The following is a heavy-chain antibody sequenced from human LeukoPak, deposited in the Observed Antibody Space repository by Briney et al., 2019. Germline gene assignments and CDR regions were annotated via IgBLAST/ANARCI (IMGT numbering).Heavy chain of an antibody. D-gene: IGHD3-22*01. CDR1: SVSISSFY. CDR2: IYYSGST. V-gene: IGHV4-59*01. Sequence: SETLSLTCTVSSVSISSFYWNWIRQPPGKGLEWIGYIYYSGSTNYNPSLKSRVTISVDTSKNQFSLKLSSVTAADTAVYYCARANYYDTSGYYPLLTFDYWGQGTLVTVSS. J-gene: IGHJ4*02. CDR3: ARANYYDTSGYYPLLTFDY.